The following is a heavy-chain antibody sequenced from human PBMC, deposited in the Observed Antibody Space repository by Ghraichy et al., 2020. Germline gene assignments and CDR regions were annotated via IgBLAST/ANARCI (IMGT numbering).Heavy chain of an antibody. CDR1: GYTFTSYG. CDR3: ARDDCSSTSCYRYYYYYGMDV. Sequence: ASVKVSCKASGYTFTSYGISWVRQAPGQGLEWMGWISAYNGNTNYAQKLQGRVTMTTDTSTSTAYMELRSLRSDDTAVYYCARDDCSSTSCYRYYYYYGMDVWGQGTTVTVSS. J-gene: IGHJ6*02. V-gene: IGHV1-18*01. D-gene: IGHD2-2*01. CDR2: ISAYNGNT.